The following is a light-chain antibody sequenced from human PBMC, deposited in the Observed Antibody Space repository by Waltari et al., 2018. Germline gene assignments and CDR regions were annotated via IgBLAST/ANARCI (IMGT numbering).Light chain of an antibody. CDR1: QGIDNY. Sequence: DIQMTQSPSSLSAPVGDSITITCRASQGIDNYLAWFQQKPGKAPQSLIYAASTLQSGVPSKFSGSGFGTDFTLTINGLQPEDFATYFCQQYDSYPHTFGQGTRLEVK. V-gene: IGKV1-16*02. CDR3: QQYDSYPHT. J-gene: IGKJ2*01. CDR2: AAS.